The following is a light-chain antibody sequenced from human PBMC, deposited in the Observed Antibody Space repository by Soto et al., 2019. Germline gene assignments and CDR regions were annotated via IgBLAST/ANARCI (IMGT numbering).Light chain of an antibody. CDR3: QTWGTGLLV. V-gene: IGLV4-69*01. CDR2: LNSDGRH. CDR1: SGHRTYA. J-gene: IGLJ2*01. Sequence: QSVLTQSPSAYASLGASVKLTCTLSSGHRTYAIAWHQQQPEKGPRYLMNLNSDGRHTKGDGIPDRFSGSSSGTERYLTISSLQSEDEADYYCQTWGTGLLVFGGGTKLTVL.